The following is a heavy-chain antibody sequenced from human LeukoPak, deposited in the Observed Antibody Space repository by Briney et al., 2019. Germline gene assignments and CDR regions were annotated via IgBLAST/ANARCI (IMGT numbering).Heavy chain of an antibody. CDR1: GFTFSSYA. CDR3: AKDLTMIVVVISTHSDY. D-gene: IGHD3-22*01. V-gene: IGHV3-23*01. CDR2: ISGSGGST. Sequence: GGSLRLSCAASGFTFSSYAMSWVRQAPGKGLEWVSAISGSGGSTYYADSVKGRFTISRDNSKNTLYLQMNSLRAEDTAVYYCAKDLTMIVVVISTHSDYWGQGTLVTVSS. J-gene: IGHJ4*02.